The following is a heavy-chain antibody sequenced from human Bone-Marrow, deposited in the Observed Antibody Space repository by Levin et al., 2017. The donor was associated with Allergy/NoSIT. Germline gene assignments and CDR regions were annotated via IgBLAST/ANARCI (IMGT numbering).Heavy chain of an antibody. J-gene: IGHJ4*02. V-gene: IGHV4-4*02. CDR2: IYHNGVT. D-gene: IGHD6-6*01. CDR3: AGGGQLVLVGVH. Sequence: PSETLSLTCAVSGGSVTRGNWWSWFRQAPGKGLEWIGEIYHNGVTNYSPSLESRVTVSVDKSKNHFSLNLTSVTAADTAVYYCAGGGQLVLVGVHWGRGTRVVVSS. CDR1: GGSVTRGNW.